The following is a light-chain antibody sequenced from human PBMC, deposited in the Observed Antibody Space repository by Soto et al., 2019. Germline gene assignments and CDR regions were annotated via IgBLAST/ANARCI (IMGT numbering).Light chain of an antibody. CDR3: SSFSSITREV. J-gene: IGLJ2*01. CDR1: SSDVGGYSY. Sequence: QSVLTQPASVSGSPGQSITISCTGTSSDVGGYSYVSWYQQHPGKTPKLMIYEVSNRPSGVSHRFSGSKSGNTASLTISGLQTEDEADYYCSSFSSITREVFGGGPKLTVL. CDR2: EVS. V-gene: IGLV2-14*01.